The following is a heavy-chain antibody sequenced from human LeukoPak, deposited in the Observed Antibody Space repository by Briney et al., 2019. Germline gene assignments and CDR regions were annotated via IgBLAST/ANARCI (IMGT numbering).Heavy chain of an antibody. Sequence: SETLSLTCAVYGGSFSGYYWSWIRQPPGKGLEWIGEINHSGSTNYNPSLMSRVSISVDTSKNQFSLKLSSVTAADTAVYYCASSRGHWGQGTLVTVSS. CDR1: GGSFSGYY. CDR3: ASSRGH. V-gene: IGHV4-34*01. J-gene: IGHJ4*02. CDR2: INHSGST.